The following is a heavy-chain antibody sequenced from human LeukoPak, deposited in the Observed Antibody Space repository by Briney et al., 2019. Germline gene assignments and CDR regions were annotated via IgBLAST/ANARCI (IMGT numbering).Heavy chain of an antibody. CDR2: ISGGGSNT. Sequence: GGSLRLSCEASGITFRDFAMSWVRQAPGEGLEWVSGISGGGSNTYYAESAKGRFTISRDNSKNTLSLQMNSLRAEDTAIYYCAKDSNHDFWSTYSVSWGQGTLVTVSS. J-gene: IGHJ5*02. V-gene: IGHV3-23*01. D-gene: IGHD3-3*01. CDR3: AKDSNHDFWSTYSVS. CDR1: GITFRDFA.